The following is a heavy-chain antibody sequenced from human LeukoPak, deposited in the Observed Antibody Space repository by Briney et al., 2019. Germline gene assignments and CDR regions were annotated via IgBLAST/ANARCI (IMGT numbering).Heavy chain of an antibody. D-gene: IGHD2-2*01. CDR1: GYTFTGYY. CDR2: INPNSGGT. V-gene: IGHV1-2*02. Sequence: ASVKVSCKASGYTFTGYYMHWARQAPGQGLEWMGWINPNSGGTNYAQKFQGRVTMTRDTSISTAYMELSRLRSDDTGVYYCARSPLYQLLLSPWGQGTLVTVSS. J-gene: IGHJ5*02. CDR3: ARSPLYQLLLSP.